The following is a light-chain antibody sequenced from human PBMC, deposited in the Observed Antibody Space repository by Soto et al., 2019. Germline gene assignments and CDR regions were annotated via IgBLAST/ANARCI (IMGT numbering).Light chain of an antibody. J-gene: IGLJ1*01. CDR1: TSDVGAYNY. CDR3: CSYAGSYTFV. Sequence: QSALTQPASVSGSPGQSITISCTGSTSDVGAYNYVSWYKHHPGQAPQLMIYEVSNRPSGVSNRFSGSKSGNTASLTISGLQAEDEADYYCCSYAGSYTFVFAPGTKLTVL. V-gene: IGLV2-14*01. CDR2: EVS.